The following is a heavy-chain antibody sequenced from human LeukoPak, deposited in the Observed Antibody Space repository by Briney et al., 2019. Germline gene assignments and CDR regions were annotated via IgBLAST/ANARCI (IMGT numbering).Heavy chain of an antibody. V-gene: IGHV3-48*03. CDR1: GFTFSSYE. D-gene: IGHD4-17*01. CDR2: ICSSGSTV. J-gene: IGHJ3*02. CDR3: ARDTLVYGDSPDAFDI. Sequence: PGGSLRLSCAASGFTFSSYEMNWVRQAPGKGLEWISYICSSGSTVYYADSVKGRFTISRDNAENSLYLQMNSLRDEDTAVYYCARDTLVYGDSPDAFDIWGQGTMVTVSS.